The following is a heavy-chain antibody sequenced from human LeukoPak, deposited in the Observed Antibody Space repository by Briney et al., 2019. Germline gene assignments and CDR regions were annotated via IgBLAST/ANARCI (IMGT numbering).Heavy chain of an antibody. CDR3: SRADKAAAGDY. Sequence: PGGSLRLSCAASGFTFSSYSMNCVRQAPGKGLEWVSSINSGSAYIKYADSVGGRFTISRDNAKNSLYLQMNNLRAEDTAVYYCSRADKAAAGDYGGQGTLGTVSS. D-gene: IGHD6-13*01. V-gene: IGHV3-21*01. CDR1: GFTFSSYS. J-gene: IGHJ4*02. CDR2: INSGSAYI.